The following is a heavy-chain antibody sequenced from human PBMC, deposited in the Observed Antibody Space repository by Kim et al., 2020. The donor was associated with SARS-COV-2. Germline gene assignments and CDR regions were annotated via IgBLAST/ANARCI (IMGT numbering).Heavy chain of an antibody. CDR3: ARRKKAPGWFDP. Sequence: TYNPSLQSRVTISVDASKNQFSLQLSSVTAADTAVYYCARRKKAPGWFDPWGQGTLVTVSS. V-gene: IGHV4-34*01. J-gene: IGHJ5*02.